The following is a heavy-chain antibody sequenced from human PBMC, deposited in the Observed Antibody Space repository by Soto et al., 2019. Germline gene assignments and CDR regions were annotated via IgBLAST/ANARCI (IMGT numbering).Heavy chain of an antibody. Sequence: GGSLRLSCAASGFTFSSYAMSWVRQAPGKGLEWVSAISGSGGSTYYADSVKGRFTISRDNSKNTLYLQMNSLRAEDTAVYYCAKRGDEVVITRKYWYFDLWGRGTLVTVSS. CDR2: ISGSGGST. V-gene: IGHV3-23*01. CDR3: AKRGDEVVITRKYWYFDL. CDR1: GFTFSSYA. J-gene: IGHJ2*01. D-gene: IGHD3-22*01.